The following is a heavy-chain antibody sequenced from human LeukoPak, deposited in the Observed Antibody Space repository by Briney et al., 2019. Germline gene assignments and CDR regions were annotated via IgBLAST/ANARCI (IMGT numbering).Heavy chain of an antibody. J-gene: IGHJ4*02. CDR1: GGFISNSSYY. CDR3: ARHSSYVSPVRY. D-gene: IGHD3-10*02. V-gene: IGHV4-39*01. CDR2: IFYSGST. Sequence: SETLSLTCTVSGGFISNSSYYWGWIRQPPGKGLEWIGSIFYSGSTYYNPSLKSRVTISVDTSKNQFSLKLSSVTAADTAVYFCARHSSYVSPVRYWGQGTLVTVSP.